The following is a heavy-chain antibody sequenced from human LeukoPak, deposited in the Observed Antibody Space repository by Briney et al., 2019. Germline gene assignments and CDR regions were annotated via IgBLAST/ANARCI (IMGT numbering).Heavy chain of an antibody. CDR1: GFTFSSYS. J-gene: IGHJ4*02. V-gene: IGHV3-21*01. CDR3: ARDLIVGATGAGYY. CDR2: ISSSSYI. D-gene: IGHD1-26*01. Sequence: PGGSLRLSCAASGFTFSSYSMNWVRQAPGKGLEWVSSISSSSYIYYADSVKGRFTISRDNAKNSLYLQINSLRAEDTAVYYCARDLIVGATGAGYYWGQGTLVTVSS.